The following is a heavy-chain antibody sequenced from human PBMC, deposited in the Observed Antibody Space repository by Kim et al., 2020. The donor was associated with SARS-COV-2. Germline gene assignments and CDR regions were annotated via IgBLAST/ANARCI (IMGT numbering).Heavy chain of an antibody. CDR2: INHSGST. J-gene: IGHJ4*02. CDR1: GGSFSGYY. V-gene: IGHV4-34*01. D-gene: IGHD2-15*01. Sequence: SETLSLTCAVYGGSFSGYYWSWIRQPPGKGLEWIGEINHSGSTNYNPSLKSRVTISVDTSKNQFSLKLSSVTAADTAVYYCARDGYSSLGVDYWGQGTLVTVSS. CDR3: ARDGYSSLGVDY.